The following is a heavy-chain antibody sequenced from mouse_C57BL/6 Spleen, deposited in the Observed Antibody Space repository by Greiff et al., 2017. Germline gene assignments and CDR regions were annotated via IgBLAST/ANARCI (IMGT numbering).Heavy chain of an antibody. CDR3: AITAQAYAMDY. J-gene: IGHJ4*01. V-gene: IGHV1-69*01. CDR2: IDPSDSYT. CDR1: GYTFTSYW. Sequence: QVQLQQPGAELVMPGASVKLSCKASGYTFTSYWMHWVKQRPGPGLEWIGEIDPSDSYTNYNQKFKGKSTLTVDKSSSTAYMQLSSLTSEDSAVYYCAITAQAYAMDYWGQGTSVTVSS. D-gene: IGHD3-2*02.